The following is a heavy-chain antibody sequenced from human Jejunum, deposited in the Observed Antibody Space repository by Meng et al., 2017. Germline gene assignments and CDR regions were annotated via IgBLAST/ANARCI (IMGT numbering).Heavy chain of an antibody. V-gene: IGHV1-18*01. CDR1: GDRFTSFG. CDR2: ISTYNGQT. D-gene: IGHD3-10*01. Sequence: QVKLFQSGAEVKKPGASRKVPAKAPGDRFTSFGITWVRQAPGQGLEWMGWISTYNGQTNLAQKFQDRVTMTTDTSTTTVYMELRSLRSDDTAVYYCARDGVSYTMVRGPTYWGQGTLVTVSS. CDR3: ARDGVSYTMVRGPTY. J-gene: IGHJ4*02.